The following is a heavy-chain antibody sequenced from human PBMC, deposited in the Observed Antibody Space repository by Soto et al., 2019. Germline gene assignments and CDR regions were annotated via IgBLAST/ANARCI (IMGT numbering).Heavy chain of an antibody. CDR2: ISGSGGST. D-gene: IGHD4-17*01. V-gene: IGHV3-23*01. J-gene: IGHJ6*03. CDR3: AKDTGDYGDFNYYYYMDV. CDR1: GFTFSSYA. Sequence: GGSLRLSCAASGFTFSSYAMSWVRQAPEKGLEWVSAISGSGGSTYYADSVKGRFTISRDNSKNTLYLQMNSLRAEDTAVYYCAKDTGDYGDFNYYYYMDVWGKGTTVTVSS.